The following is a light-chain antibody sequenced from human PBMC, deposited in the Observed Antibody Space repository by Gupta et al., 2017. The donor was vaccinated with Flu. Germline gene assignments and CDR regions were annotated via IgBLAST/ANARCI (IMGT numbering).Light chain of an antibody. CDR3: NSQASSALGV. V-gene: IGLV3-19*01. CDR1: IGSNYY. J-gene: IGLJ3*02. CDR2: EKS. Sequence: LGTTARTTSQGDIGSNYYASWYQQNAGQAPGLVIYEKSNRPSGIPDRFSGSRSGNTASLTIAGAQAEDEADYYCNSQASSALGVFGGGTKLTVL.